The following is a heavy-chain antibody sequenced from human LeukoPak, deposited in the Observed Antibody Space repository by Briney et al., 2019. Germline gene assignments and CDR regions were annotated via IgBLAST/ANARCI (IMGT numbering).Heavy chain of an antibody. CDR1: GFTFSSYE. J-gene: IGHJ5*02. V-gene: IGHV3-48*03. D-gene: IGHD3-22*01. Sequence: GGSLRLSCAASGFTFSSYEMNWVRQAPGKGLEWVSYISSSGSTIYYADSVKGRFTISRDNAKNSLYLQMNSLRAEDTAVYYCARLSSGYYYMGSWFDPWGQGTLVTVSS. CDR3: ARLSSGYYYMGSWFDP. CDR2: ISSSGSTI.